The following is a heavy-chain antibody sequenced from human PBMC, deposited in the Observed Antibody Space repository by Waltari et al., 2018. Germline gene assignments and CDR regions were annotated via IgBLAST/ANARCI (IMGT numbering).Heavy chain of an antibody. CDR2: IKSKAVGGTI. J-gene: IGHJ4*02. CDR3: TTFGPGGY. CDR1: GLPFSNAW. D-gene: IGHD3-16*01. Sequence: EVQLVESGGGLIKPGGSLRLSCVASGLPFSNAWMNWVRQAPGKGLEWVGRIKSKAVGGTIDYAAPVKGRFSFSRDDSKDTLYLQMNSLKTEDTAMYYCTTFGPGGYWGQGTLVTVSS. V-gene: IGHV3-15*05.